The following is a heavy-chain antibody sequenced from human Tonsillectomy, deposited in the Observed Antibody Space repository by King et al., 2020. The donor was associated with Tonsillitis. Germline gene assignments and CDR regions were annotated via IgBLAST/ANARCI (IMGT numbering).Heavy chain of an antibody. J-gene: IGHJ6*02. CDR1: GFTFSSYG. Sequence: VQLVESGGGLVKPGGSLRLSCAASGFTFSSYGMNWVRQAPGKGLEWVSSLSSSSSYIYYADSVKGRFTISRDNAKNSLYLQMSSLRAEDTAVYYCAREGRWFGEGDYYYYGMDVWGPGTTVTVSS. CDR3: AREGRWFGEGDYYYYGMDV. V-gene: IGHV3-21*01. CDR2: LSSSSSYI. D-gene: IGHD3-10*01.